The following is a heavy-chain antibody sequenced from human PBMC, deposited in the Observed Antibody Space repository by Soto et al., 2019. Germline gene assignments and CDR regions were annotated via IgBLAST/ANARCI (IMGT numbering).Heavy chain of an antibody. Sequence: XGSLRLSCAASGCTFSSYAMSWVRQAPGDGLEWVSAISGSGGSTYYADSVKGRFTISRDNSKNTLYLQMNSLRAEDTAVYYCAKDRKEGSGWYDYYYGMDVWGQGNTVTVSS. CDR3: AKDRKEGSGWYDYYYGMDV. D-gene: IGHD6-19*01. V-gene: IGHV3-23*01. CDR1: GCTFSSYA. J-gene: IGHJ6*02. CDR2: ISGSGGST.